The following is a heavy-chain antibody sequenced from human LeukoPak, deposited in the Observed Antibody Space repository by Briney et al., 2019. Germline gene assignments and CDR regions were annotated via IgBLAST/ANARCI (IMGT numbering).Heavy chain of an antibody. CDR1: GFTFSSYS. CDR3: ARDSSDFNWFDP. J-gene: IGHJ5*02. Sequence: PGGSLRLSCAASGFTFSSYSMNWVRQAPGKGLEWVSSISSSSSYIYYADSVKARFTISRDNAKNSLYLQMNSLRAEDTAVYYCARDSSDFNWFDPWGQGTLVTVSS. D-gene: IGHD6-25*01. CDR2: ISSSSSYI. V-gene: IGHV3-21*01.